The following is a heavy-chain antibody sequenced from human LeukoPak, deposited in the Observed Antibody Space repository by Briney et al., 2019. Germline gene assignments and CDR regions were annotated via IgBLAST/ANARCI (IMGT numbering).Heavy chain of an antibody. CDR1: GFTFSSYA. V-gene: IGHV3-23*01. D-gene: IGHD2-15*01. J-gene: IGHJ4*02. CDR2: ISASGDGT. CDR3: AKSRDSRYDYFDY. Sequence: PGGSLRLPCAASGFTFSSYAISWVRQAPGEGLEWVSAISASGDGTYYADSVKGRFTISRDNFENTLYLQMNSLRAEDTAVYYCAKSRDSRYDYFDYWGQGILVTVSS.